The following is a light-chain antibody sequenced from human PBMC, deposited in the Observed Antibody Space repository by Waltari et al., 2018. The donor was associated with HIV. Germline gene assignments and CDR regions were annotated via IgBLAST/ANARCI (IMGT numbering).Light chain of an antibody. Sequence: SYVLTQPPSVSLAPGETATITCRGANIGSRSVHWYQQKPGQAPVVVIYYDGDRPSGIPERFSGANSGNTATLTISRVEAGDEADYFCQLYHGATDQVVFGGGTKLTVL. J-gene: IGLJ2*01. V-gene: IGLV3-21*04. CDR1: NIGSRS. CDR2: YDG. CDR3: QLYHGATDQVV.